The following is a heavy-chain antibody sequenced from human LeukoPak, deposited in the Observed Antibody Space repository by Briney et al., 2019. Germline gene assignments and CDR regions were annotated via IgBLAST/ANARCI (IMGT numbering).Heavy chain of an antibody. CDR3: ARDQSEAVAGTGWFDP. CDR1: GVSISSYY. CDR2: IYYSGST. V-gene: IGHV4-59*01. D-gene: IGHD6-19*01. J-gene: IGHJ5*02. Sequence: SETLSLTCTVSGVSISSYYWSWIRQPPGKGREWIVYIYYSGSTNYNPSLKSRVTISVDTSKNQFSLKLSSVTAADTAVYYCARDQSEAVAGTGWFDPWGQGTLVTVSS.